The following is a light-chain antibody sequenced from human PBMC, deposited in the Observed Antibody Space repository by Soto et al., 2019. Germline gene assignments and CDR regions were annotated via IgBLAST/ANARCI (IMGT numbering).Light chain of an antibody. CDR1: QSISSW. CDR3: QQYDSYPRT. V-gene: IGKV1-5*01. CDR2: DAS. J-gene: IGKJ1*01. Sequence: DIQTTQSPSTLSASVGDRVTITCRASQSISSWLAWYQQKPGKAPNLLIYDASSLESGVPSRFSGSGSGTEFTLTISSLQPDDFATYYCQQYDSYPRTFRQWTKVEIK.